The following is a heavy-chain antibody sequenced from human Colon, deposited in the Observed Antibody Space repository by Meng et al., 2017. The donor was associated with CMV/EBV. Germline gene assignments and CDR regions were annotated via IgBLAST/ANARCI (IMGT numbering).Heavy chain of an antibody. Sequence: CTVSGDSILRDDYYWGWVRQSPGKGLEWIGSVYYTGYTTFNPSLQSRFNISLDTSKNQFHLKVKSVTAADTAVYYCVRDTKWLNWFAPWGQGALVTVSS. CDR3: VRDTKWLNWFAP. V-gene: IGHV4-39*06. J-gene: IGHJ5*02. CDR1: GDSILRDDYY. CDR2: VYYTGYT. D-gene: IGHD5-12*01.